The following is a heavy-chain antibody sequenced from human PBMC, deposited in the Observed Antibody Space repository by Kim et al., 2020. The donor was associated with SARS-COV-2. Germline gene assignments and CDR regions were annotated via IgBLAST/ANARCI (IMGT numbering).Heavy chain of an antibody. D-gene: IGHD2-15*01. CDR3: AKDTYCSGGSCYTNGRYYYYGMDV. J-gene: IGHJ6*02. V-gene: IGHV3-23*01. CDR1: GFTFSSYA. Sequence: GGSLRLSCAASGFTFSSYAMSWVRQAPGKGLEWVSAISGSGGSTYYADSVKGRFTISRDNSKNTLYLQMNSLRAEDTAVYYCAKDTYCSGGSCYTNGRYYYYGMDVWGQGTTVTVSS. CDR2: ISGSGGST.